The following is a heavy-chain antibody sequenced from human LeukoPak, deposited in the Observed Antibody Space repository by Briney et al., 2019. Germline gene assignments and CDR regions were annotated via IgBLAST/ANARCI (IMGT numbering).Heavy chain of an antibody. CDR1: GFTFVASP. CDR2: IRSKADNYAT. V-gene: IGHV3-73*01. J-gene: IGHJ4*02. Sequence: GGPRRPSGPASGFTFVASPILGFPQASGKGLEWVGRIRSKADNYATAYAASVQGRCTISRDDSKSTAYLQLNSLKTEDTAVYYCTQSNYWGQGALVTVSS. CDR3: TQSNY.